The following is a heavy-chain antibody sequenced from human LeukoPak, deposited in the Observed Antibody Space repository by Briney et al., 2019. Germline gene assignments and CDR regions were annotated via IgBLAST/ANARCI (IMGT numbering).Heavy chain of an antibody. D-gene: IGHD3-22*01. CDR3: ARDTSEPNYYYDSSGYYY. CDR2: ISSSSSTI. J-gene: IGHJ4*02. CDR1: GFTFSSYG. V-gene: IGHV3-48*01. Sequence: PGGSLRLSCAASGFTFSSYGMTWVRQAPGKGLEWVSYISSSSSTIYYADSVKGRFTISRDNAKNSLYLQLNSLRAEDTAVYYCARDTSEPNYYYDSSGYYYWGQGTLVTVSS.